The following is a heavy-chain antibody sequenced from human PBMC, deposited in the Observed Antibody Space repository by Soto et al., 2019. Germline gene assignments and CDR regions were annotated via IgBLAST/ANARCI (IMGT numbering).Heavy chain of an antibody. V-gene: IGHV5-51*01. J-gene: IGHJ4*02. CDR3: ANAMTSSSAYY. D-gene: IGHD1-26*01. CDR2: SYASDSDT. Sequence: PGESLKISCKGSGYTFTSYSIGWGRQMRGKGLEWMGISYASDSDTRYSPSFQRQVTISVDKSISTPYLHWTSLKASDTAIYYCANAMTSSSAYYSGQAPL. CDR1: GYTFTSYS.